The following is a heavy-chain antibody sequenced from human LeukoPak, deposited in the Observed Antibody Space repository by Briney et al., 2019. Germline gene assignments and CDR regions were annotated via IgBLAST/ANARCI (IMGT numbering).Heavy chain of an antibody. CDR3: ARTDYDILTQRDYGMDV. CDR1: GITFSSYE. CDR2: ISSSGSTI. D-gene: IGHD3-9*01. Sequence: GGSLRLSCAASGITFSSYEMNWVRQAPGKGLEWVSYISSSGSTIYYADSVKGRFTISRDNAKNSLYLQMNSLRAEDTAVYYCARTDYDILTQRDYGMDVWGKGTTVTVSS. V-gene: IGHV3-48*03. J-gene: IGHJ6*04.